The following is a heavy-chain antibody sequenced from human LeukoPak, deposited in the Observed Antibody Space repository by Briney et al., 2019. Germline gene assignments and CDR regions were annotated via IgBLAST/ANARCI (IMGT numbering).Heavy chain of an antibody. Sequence: SETLSLTCTVSGGSISSYYWSWIRQPPGTGLEWIGYIYYSGSTNYNPSLKSRVTISVDTSKNQFSLKLSSVTAADTAVYYCARLARYCSSTSCLIGWFDPWGQGTLVTVSS. J-gene: IGHJ5*02. D-gene: IGHD2-2*01. CDR2: IYYSGST. V-gene: IGHV4-59*08. CDR1: GGSISSYY. CDR3: ARLARYCSSTSCLIGWFDP.